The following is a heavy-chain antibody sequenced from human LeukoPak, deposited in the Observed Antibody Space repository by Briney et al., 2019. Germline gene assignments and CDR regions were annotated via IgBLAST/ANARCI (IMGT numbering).Heavy chain of an antibody. CDR1: GYTFTSYG. V-gene: IGHV1-18*01. J-gene: IGHJ4*02. CDR2: ISAYNGNT. D-gene: IGHD1-26*01. CDR3: ARVGIVGATNDFDY. Sequence: ASVTVSFKASGYTFTSYGISWVRQAPGQGLEWMGWISAYNGNTNYAQKLQGRVTMTTDTSTSTAYMELRSLRSDDTAVYYCARVGIVGATNDFDYWGQGTLVTVSS.